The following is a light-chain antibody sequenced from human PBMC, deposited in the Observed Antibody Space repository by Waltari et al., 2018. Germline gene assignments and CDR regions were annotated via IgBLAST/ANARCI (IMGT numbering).Light chain of an antibody. Sequence: EIMLTQSPGTLSLSPGERATLSCRTSQSIGRSLAWYQQKPGQAPRLLIYGASSRATGIPDRFSGSGAGTDFSRTINRLEPEDSALYYCQQYVRLPVTFGQGTKVEIK. CDR2: GAS. J-gene: IGKJ1*01. CDR3: QQYVRLPVT. CDR1: QSIGRS. V-gene: IGKV3-20*01.